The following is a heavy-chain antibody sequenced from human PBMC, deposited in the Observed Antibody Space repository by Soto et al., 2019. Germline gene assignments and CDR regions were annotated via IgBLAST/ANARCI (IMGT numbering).Heavy chain of an antibody. Sequence: PGGSLRLSCAASGFTFSSYAMHWARQAPGKGLEWVAVISYDGSNKYHADSVKGRFTISRDNSKNTLYLQMNSLRAEDTAVYYCARVASNSGYPSGGGYFDYWGQGTLVTVSS. CDR1: GFTFSSYA. V-gene: IGHV3-30-3*01. D-gene: IGHD5-12*01. J-gene: IGHJ4*02. CDR2: ISYDGSNK. CDR3: ARVASNSGYPSGGGYFDY.